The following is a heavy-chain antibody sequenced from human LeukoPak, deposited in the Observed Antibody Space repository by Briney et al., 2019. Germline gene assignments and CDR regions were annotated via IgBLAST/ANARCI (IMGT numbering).Heavy chain of an antibody. Sequence: GGSLRLSCAASGFTFSSYAMSWVRQAPGKGLEWVSAIGGSGGSTYYADSVKGRFTISRDNSKNTLYLQMNSLRAEDTAVYYCAKDRFRYSSSPGWFDPWGQGTLVTVSS. CDR3: AKDRFRYSSSPGWFDP. D-gene: IGHD6-6*01. V-gene: IGHV3-23*01. CDR2: IGGSGGST. CDR1: GFTFSSYA. J-gene: IGHJ5*02.